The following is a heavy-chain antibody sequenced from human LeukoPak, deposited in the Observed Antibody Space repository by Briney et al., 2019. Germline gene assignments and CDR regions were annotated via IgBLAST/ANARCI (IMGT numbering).Heavy chain of an antibody. CDR2: INPSGGST. V-gene: IGHV1-46*01. CDR3: ARSPEGHSGYDWTPFDY. Sequence: ASVKVSCKASGYTFTSYYMHWVRQAPGQGLEWMGIINPSGGSTSYAQKFQGRVTMTRDTSTSTVYMELSSLRSEDTAVYYCARSPEGHSGYDWTPFDYWGQGTLVTVSS. CDR1: GYTFTSYY. J-gene: IGHJ4*02. D-gene: IGHD5-12*01.